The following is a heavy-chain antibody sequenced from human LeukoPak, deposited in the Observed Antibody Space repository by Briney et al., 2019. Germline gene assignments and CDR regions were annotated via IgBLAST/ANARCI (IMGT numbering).Heavy chain of an antibody. CDR3: ARRATSGSPYYLDY. CDR2: MYYSGTT. J-gene: IGHJ4*02. D-gene: IGHD3-10*01. Sequence: SETLSLTCTVSRFSLSSGYYWAWIRQSPGKGLEWIGSMYYSGTTYYNPSLKSRVTMSVDMSKNQFSLKLSSVTAADTAVYYCARRATSGSPYYLDYWGQGTLVTVSS. CDR1: RFSLSSGYY. V-gene: IGHV4-38-2*02.